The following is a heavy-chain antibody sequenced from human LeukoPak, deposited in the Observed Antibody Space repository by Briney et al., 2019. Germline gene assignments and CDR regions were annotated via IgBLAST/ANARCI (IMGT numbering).Heavy chain of an antibody. V-gene: IGHV4-61*05. CDR2: IYYSGST. Sequence: PSETLSLTCTVSGGSISSSSYYWGWIRQPPGKGLEWIGYIYYSGSTNYNPSLKSRVTISVGTSKNQFSLKLSSVTAADTAVYYCARMGYYDFWSGYPDAFDIWGQGTMVTVSS. J-gene: IGHJ3*02. CDR3: ARMGYYDFWSGYPDAFDI. D-gene: IGHD3-3*01. CDR1: GGSISSSSYY.